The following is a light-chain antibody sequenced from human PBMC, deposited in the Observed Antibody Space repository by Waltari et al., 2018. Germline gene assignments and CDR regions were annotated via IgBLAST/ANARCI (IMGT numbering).Light chain of an antibody. J-gene: IGKJ2*01. Sequence: DTQVTQSPSTLSASVGDSVTITCRASQTILTWMAWYQQKPGKAPKRLIYKASRLESGVPSRFSGTASGTEFTLTISSLQPDDSATYYCQQYHYYSTFGQGTKLEIK. CDR3: QQYHYYST. CDR1: QTILTW. V-gene: IGKV1-5*03. CDR2: KAS.